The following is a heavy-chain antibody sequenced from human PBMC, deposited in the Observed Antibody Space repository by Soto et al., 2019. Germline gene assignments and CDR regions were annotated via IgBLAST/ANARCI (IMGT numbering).Heavy chain of an antibody. J-gene: IGHJ6*02. Sequence: GEDLKISCQGSGYSFTSYYIAWVRQMPGKGLEWMGIIYPTNSETTYNPSFHAKLTISADKSFRTPYLQWSSLKPSDTALYYCASVFFSVTMLHRDDCGMDVWGPGTMVSVSS. CDR2: IYPTNSET. CDR3: ASVFFSVTMLHRDDCGMDV. CDR1: GYSFTSYY. V-gene: IGHV5-51*01. D-gene: IGHD4-17*01.